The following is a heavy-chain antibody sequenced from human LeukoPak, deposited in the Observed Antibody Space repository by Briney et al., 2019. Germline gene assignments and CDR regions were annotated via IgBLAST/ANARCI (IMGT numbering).Heavy chain of an antibody. CDR1: GFMFSRYA. Sequence: GGSLRLSCAASGFMFSRYAMHWVRQAPGKGLEWMGVISYEGNNKYYAASVKGRVTISRDNSKNTLYLQMNSLRAEDTAVYYCAKRITMVRGVDYWGQGTLVTVSS. V-gene: IGHV3-30*18. CDR3: AKRITMVRGVDY. J-gene: IGHJ4*02. D-gene: IGHD3-10*01. CDR2: ISYEGNNK.